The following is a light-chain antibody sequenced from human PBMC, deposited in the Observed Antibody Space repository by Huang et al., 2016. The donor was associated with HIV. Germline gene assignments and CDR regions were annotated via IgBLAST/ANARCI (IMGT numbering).Light chain of an antibody. CDR3: QQRDT. Sequence: EIVLTQSPATLSLSPGERATLSCRASQSVSRNLGWYQQTFGLAPRLFIYDASTRATGIPARFSGSGSGTNFTLTISSLEPEDCAVYYCQQRDTFGPGTRLEIK. CDR1: QSVSRN. J-gene: IGKJ5*01. CDR2: DAS. V-gene: IGKV3-11*01.